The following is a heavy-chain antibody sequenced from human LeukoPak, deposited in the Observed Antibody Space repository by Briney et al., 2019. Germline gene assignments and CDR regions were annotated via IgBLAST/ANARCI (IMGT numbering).Heavy chain of an antibody. CDR3: AACNSRIPERNDAFDI. D-gene: IGHD4-23*01. CDR1: GFTFSDYY. V-gene: IGHV3-11*01. Sequence: GGSLRLSCAASGFTFSDYYMSWIRQAPGKGLEWVSYISSSGSTIYYADSVKGRFTISRDNAKNSLYLQMNSLRAEDTALYYCAACNSRIPERNDAFDIWGQGTMVTVSS. J-gene: IGHJ3*02. CDR2: ISSSGSTI.